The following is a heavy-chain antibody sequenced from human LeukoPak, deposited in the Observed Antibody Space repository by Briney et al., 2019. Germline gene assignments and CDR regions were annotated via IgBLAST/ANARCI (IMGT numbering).Heavy chain of an antibody. V-gene: IGHV3-7*03. CDR2: IKDDGSEK. Sequence: GASVKVSCKASGYTFTSYYMHWVRQAPGKGLEWVANIKDDGSEKYYVDSVKGRFTISRDDAKNSLYLQMNSLRAEDTAVYYCARARDSGWDYWGQGTLVTVSS. CDR3: ARARDSGWDY. D-gene: IGHD6-25*01. J-gene: IGHJ4*02. CDR1: GYTFTSYY.